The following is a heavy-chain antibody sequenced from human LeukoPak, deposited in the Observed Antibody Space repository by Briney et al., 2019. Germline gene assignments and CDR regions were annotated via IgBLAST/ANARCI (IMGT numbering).Heavy chain of an antibody. CDR2: INDSGST. D-gene: IGHD6-6*01. Sequence: SETLSLTCAVYGGFFGGYYWSWIRQPPGRGLEWIGEINDSGSTNYNPSLKRRVTISVDTSKKQFSLMVRSVTAADTAVYYCARNSAYSTSSGVNAWGQGTLVTVSS. J-gene: IGHJ5*02. CDR1: GGFFGGYY. V-gene: IGHV4-34*01. CDR3: ARNSAYSTSSGVNA.